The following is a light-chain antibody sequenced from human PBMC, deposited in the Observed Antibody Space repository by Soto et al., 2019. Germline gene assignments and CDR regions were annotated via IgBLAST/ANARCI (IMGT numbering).Light chain of an antibody. J-gene: IGKJ1*01. CDR1: QTVRNNY. CDR3: QQYYNSRPR. V-gene: IGKV3-20*01. Sequence: EFLLTQSPCTLSLSPGERATLSCRASQTVRNNYLAWYQQKPGQAPRLXXYDASSRATGIPARFSGSGSGTEFTLTISRLQSEDFAVYYCQQYYNSRPRFGQGTKVDIK. CDR2: DAS.